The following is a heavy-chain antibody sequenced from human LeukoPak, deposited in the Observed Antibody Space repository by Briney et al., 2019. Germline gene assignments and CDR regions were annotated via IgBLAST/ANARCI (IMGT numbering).Heavy chain of an antibody. J-gene: IGHJ4*02. V-gene: IGHV3-30-3*01. CDR1: GFTFSSYA. CDR2: ISYDGSNK. CDR3: AREGGYCSGGSCYGVRYFDY. D-gene: IGHD2-15*01. Sequence: PGGSLRLSCAASGFTFSSYAMHWVRQAPGKGLEWVAVISYDGSNKYYADSVKGRFTISRDNSKNTLYLQMNSLRAEDTAVYYCAREGGYCSGGSCYGVRYFDYWGQGTLVTVSS.